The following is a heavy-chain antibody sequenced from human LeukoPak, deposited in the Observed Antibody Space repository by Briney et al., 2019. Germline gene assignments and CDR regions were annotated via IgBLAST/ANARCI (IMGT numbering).Heavy chain of an antibody. J-gene: IGHJ6*03. CDR1: GGSISSGTYY. V-gene: IGHV4-61*02. Sequence: NTSETLSLTCTVSGGSISSGTYYWSWIRQPAGKGLEWIGRIYTSGSTNYNPSLKSRVTMSVDTSKNQFSLKLSSVTAADTAVYYCAREVVATSYYYYYYYMDVRGKGTTVTVSS. D-gene: IGHD5-12*01. CDR3: AREVVATSYYYYYYYMDV. CDR2: IYTSGST.